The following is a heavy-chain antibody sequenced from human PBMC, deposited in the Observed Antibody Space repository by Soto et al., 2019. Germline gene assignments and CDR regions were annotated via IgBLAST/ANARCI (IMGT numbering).Heavy chain of an antibody. D-gene: IGHD3-9*01. CDR2: IWYDGSNK. CDR1: GFTFSSYG. Sequence: PGGSLRLSGAASGFTFSSYGMHWVRKAPGKRLEWVAVIWYDGSNKYYGVSVKGPFTISRDNAKNSLYLQMHSLRAEDPAVYYCVSGYYFDCWGQGILATVSS. CDR3: VSGYYFDC. V-gene: IGHV3-33*03. J-gene: IGHJ4*02.